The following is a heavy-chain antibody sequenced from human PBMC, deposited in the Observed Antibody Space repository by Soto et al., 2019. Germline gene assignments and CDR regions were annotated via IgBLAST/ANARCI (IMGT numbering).Heavy chain of an antibody. J-gene: IGHJ4*02. CDR3: ARGLRSRSGKRRKTTASKDLSYFAY. V-gene: IGHV1-8*01. D-gene: IGHD3-16*01. Sequence: ASVKVSCKASGYAFRHYGITWVRQAPGQGLEWMGWMSPNSGNTGYAQKFQGRVTMTMNTSISTAYRELSSRRSEDTAGYSWARGLRSRSGKRRKTTASKDLSYFAYWGKGTLFPVSS. CDR2: MSPNSGNT. CDR1: GYAFRHYG.